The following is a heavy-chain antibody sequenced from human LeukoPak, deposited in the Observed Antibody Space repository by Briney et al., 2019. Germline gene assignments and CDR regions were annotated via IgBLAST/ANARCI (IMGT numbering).Heavy chain of an antibody. CDR2: ISSSSRHI. CDR3: ARSSVGSGSYLFLGRFFGYYGMDV. Sequence: GGSLRLSRAASGFTFSSHSMNWVRQAPGKGLEWVSSISSSSRHIYYAESAKGRFTISRDNAKNSLYLQMNSLRAEDTAVYYCARSSVGSGSYLFLGRFFGYYGMDVWGQGTTVTVSS. V-gene: IGHV3-21*01. CDR1: GFTFSSHS. J-gene: IGHJ6*02. D-gene: IGHD3-10*01.